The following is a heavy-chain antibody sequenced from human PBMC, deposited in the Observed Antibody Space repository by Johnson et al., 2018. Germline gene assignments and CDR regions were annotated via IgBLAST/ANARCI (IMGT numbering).Heavy chain of an antibody. CDR3: ARDRGPYSRSPNSGAFDL. D-gene: IGHD1-26*01. J-gene: IGHJ3*01. V-gene: IGHV3-53*01. CDR2: IYPGAAT. Sequence: EVQLLESGGTWIHPGESLRLSCAASGFVVSSYYMTWVRQAPGKGLEWISYIYPGAATQYADSVKGRFTISRDNSKNTLYLQMNSLRVEATAMYYCARDRGPYSRSPNSGAFDLWGQGTVVIVSS. CDR1: GFVVSSYY.